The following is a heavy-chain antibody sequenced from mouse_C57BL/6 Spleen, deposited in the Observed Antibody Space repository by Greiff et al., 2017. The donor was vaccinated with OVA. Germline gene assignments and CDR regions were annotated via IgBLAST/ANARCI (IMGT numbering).Heavy chain of an antibody. V-gene: IGHV5-17*01. Sequence: EVQLVESGGGLVKPGGSLKLSCAASGFTFSDYGMHWVRQAPEKGLEWVAYISSGSSTIYYADTVKGRFTISRDNAKNTLFLQMTSLRSEDTAMYYCARDWDEGAMDYWGQGTSVTVSS. J-gene: IGHJ4*01. CDR2: ISSGSSTI. D-gene: IGHD4-1*01. CDR1: GFTFSDYG. CDR3: ARDWDEGAMDY.